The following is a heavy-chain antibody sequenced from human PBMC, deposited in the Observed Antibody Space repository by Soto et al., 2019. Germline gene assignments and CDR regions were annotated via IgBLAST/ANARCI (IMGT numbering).Heavy chain of an antibody. Sequence: SLRVPGKASGSTSSSYAISWVRQAPGQGLEWMGGIIPIFGTANYAQKFQGRVTITADESTSTAYMELSSLRSEDTAVYYCEGGFSWRDGFDIWGQGKMVTVSS. CDR2: IIPIFGTA. V-gene: IGHV1-69*13. J-gene: IGHJ3*02. CDR3: EGGFSWRDGFDI. D-gene: IGHD1-20*01. CDR1: GSTSSSYA.